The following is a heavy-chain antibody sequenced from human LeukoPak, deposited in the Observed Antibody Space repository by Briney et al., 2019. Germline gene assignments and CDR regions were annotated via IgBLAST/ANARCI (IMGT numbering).Heavy chain of an antibody. D-gene: IGHD1-14*01. Sequence: SETLSLTRAVYGGSFSGYYWSWIRQPPGKGLEWIGEINHSGSTNYNPSLKSRVTISVDTSKNQFSLKLSSVTAADTAVYYCARDGSEYRNYWYFDLWGRGTLVTVSS. CDR3: ARDGSEYRNYWYFDL. V-gene: IGHV4-34*01. J-gene: IGHJ2*01. CDR1: GGSFSGYY. CDR2: INHSGST.